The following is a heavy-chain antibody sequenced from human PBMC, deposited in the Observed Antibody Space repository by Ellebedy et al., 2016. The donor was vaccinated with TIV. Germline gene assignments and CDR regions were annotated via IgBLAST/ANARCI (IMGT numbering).Heavy chain of an antibody. CDR2: ISSSSSTI. Sequence: GGSLRLXXAASGFTFSSYSMNWVRQAPGKGLEWDSYISSSSSTIYYADSVKGRFTISRDNAKNSLYLQMNSLRDEDTAVYYCAREDCSSTSCYALLFKYYYYYGMDVWGQGTTVTVSS. V-gene: IGHV3-48*02. CDR3: AREDCSSTSCYALLFKYYYYYGMDV. J-gene: IGHJ6*02. D-gene: IGHD2-2*01. CDR1: GFTFSSYS.